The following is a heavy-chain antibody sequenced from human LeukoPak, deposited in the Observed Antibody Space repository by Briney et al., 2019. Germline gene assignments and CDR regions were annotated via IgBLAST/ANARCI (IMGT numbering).Heavy chain of an antibody. J-gene: IGHJ6*03. D-gene: IGHD6-25*01. CDR2: ISYDGSNK. Sequence: GGSLRLSCAASGFTFSYAMHWVRQAPGKGLEWVAVISYDGSNKYYADSVKGRFTISRDNAKNSLYLQMNSLRADDTAVYYCARFAAGGSYYYYMDVWGKGTTVTVSS. V-gene: IGHV3-30-3*01. CDR3: ARFAAGGSYYYYMDV. CDR1: GFTFSYA.